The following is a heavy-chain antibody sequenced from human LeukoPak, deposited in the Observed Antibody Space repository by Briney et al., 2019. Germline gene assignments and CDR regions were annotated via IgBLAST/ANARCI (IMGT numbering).Heavy chain of an antibody. CDR1: GGSFSGYY. J-gene: IGHJ4*02. D-gene: IGHD3-3*01. CDR2: ISHSGST. Sequence: SETLSLTCAVYGGSFSGYYWSWIRQPPGKGLEWIGEISHSGSTSYNPSLKSRITISVDTSKNQFSLKLSSVTAADTAVYYCARGLYDFWSGYPSRYFDYWGQGTLVTVSS. CDR3: ARGLYDFWSGYPSRYFDY. V-gene: IGHV4-34*01.